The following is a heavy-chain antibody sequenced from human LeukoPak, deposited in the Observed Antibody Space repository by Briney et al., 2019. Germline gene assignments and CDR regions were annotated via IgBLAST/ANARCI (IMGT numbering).Heavy chain of an antibody. CDR1: GYSVSKTY. Sequence: GGSLRLSYAASGYSVSKTYMTWVRQAPGKGLEWVSSISSSSSYIYYADSVKGRFTISRDNAKNSLYLQMNSLRAEDTAVYYCARVGISSGSYYFDYWGQGTLVTVSS. D-gene: IGHD1-26*01. CDR2: ISSSSSYI. V-gene: IGHV3-21*01. CDR3: ARVGISSGSYYFDY. J-gene: IGHJ4*02.